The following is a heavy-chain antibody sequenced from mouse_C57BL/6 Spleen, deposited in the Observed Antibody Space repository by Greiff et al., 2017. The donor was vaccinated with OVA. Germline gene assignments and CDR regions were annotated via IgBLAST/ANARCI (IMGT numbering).Heavy chain of an antibody. D-gene: IGHD1-1*01. CDR2: ISDGGSYT. CDR1: GFTFSSYA. CDR3: AREAYGSSYWYFDV. J-gene: IGHJ1*03. Sequence: EVKLMESGGGLVKPGGSLKLSCAASGFTFSSYAMSWVRQTPEKRLEWVATISDGGSYTYYPANVKGRFTISRDNAKNNLYLQMSHLKSEDTAMYYCAREAYGSSYWYFDVWGTGTTVTVSS. V-gene: IGHV5-4*01.